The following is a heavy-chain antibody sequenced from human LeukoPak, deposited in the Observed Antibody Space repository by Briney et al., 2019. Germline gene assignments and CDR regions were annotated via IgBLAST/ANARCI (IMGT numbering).Heavy chain of an antibody. J-gene: IGHJ4*02. Sequence: PGGSLRLSCAASGFTFSSYEMNWVRQAPGKGMEWIVYLSSGGSAFSYADSVKGRFTIARDNAKNSVYLEMNSLRADDTAVYYCARSARLMKGVVEVTALDDWGQGTLVTVSS. D-gene: IGHD3-3*01. CDR2: LSSGGSAF. CDR3: ARSARLMKGVVEVTALDD. CDR1: GFTFSSYE. V-gene: IGHV3-48*03.